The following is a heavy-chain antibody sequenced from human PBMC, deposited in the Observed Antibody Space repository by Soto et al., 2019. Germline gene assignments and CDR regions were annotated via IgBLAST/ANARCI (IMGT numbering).Heavy chain of an antibody. Sequence: EVQLVESGGGLVQPGGSLRLSCAASGFTFSSYWMHWVRQAPGKGLVWVSRINSDGSSTTYADSVKGRFTISRDNAKDTLDLHLNSLRAEDTAVYYCARDQGYCSGGSCYVAGYWGQGTLVTVSS. V-gene: IGHV3-74*01. CDR3: ARDQGYCSGGSCYVAGY. D-gene: IGHD2-15*01. CDR2: INSDGSST. J-gene: IGHJ4*02. CDR1: GFTFSSYW.